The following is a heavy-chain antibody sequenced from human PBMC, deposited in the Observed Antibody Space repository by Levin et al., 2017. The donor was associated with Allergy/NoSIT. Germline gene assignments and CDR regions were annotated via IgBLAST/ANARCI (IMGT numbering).Heavy chain of an antibody. CDR3: ARSPWRWSRGCFDY. V-gene: IGHV4-34*01. J-gene: IGHJ4*02. CDR1: GGSFSGYY. CDR2: INHSGST. Sequence: SGGSLRLSCAVYGGSFSGYYWSWIRQPPGKGLEWIGEINHSGSTNYNPSLKSRVTISVDTSKNQFSLKLSSVTAADTAVYYCARSPWRWSRGCFDYWGQGTLVTVSS. D-gene: IGHD5-24*01.